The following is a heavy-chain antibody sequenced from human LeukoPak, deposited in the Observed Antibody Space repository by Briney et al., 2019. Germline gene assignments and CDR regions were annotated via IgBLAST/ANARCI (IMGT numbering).Heavy chain of an antibody. CDR1: GFTFSSYE. D-gene: IGHD6-19*01. J-gene: IGHJ6*03. CDR2: ISSSGSTI. CDR3: ARLAVAGTYYYYYMDV. V-gene: IGHV3-48*03. Sequence: GGSLRLSCAASGFTFSSYEMNWVRQAPGKGLEWVSYISSSGSTIYYADSVKGRFTISRDNAKNSLYLQMNSLRAEDTALYHCARLAVAGTYYYYYMDVWGKGTTVTISS.